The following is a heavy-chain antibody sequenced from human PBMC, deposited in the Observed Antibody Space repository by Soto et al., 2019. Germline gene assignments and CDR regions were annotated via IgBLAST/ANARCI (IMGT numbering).Heavy chain of an antibody. D-gene: IGHD3-16*01. CDR3: AHIPNYYQYDWFDP. J-gene: IGHJ5*02. CDR2: IYWDDDK. CDR1: GFSLTTRGVG. Sequence: QITLKESGPTLVKPTQTLTLTCTFSGFSLTTRGVGVGWIRQPPGKALECLALIYWDDDKRYSPSLQSRLSIXXDTSXXXXXLTXXXXXXXXXXTYYCAHIPNYYQYDWFDPWGQGTLVSVSS. V-gene: IGHV2-5*02.